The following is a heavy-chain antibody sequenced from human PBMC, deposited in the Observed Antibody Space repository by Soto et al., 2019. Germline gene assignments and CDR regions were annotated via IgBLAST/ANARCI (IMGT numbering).Heavy chain of an antibody. J-gene: IGHJ4*02. Sequence: PSETLSLTCTVSGGSISSYYWSRIRQPPGKGLEWIGYIYYSGSTNYNPSLKSRVTISVDTSKNQFSLKLSSVTAADTAVYYCAVPGHGDFDYCSQGTLVTVSS. CDR2: IYYSGST. CDR3: AVPGHGDFDY. V-gene: IGHV4-59*01. CDR1: GGSISSYY.